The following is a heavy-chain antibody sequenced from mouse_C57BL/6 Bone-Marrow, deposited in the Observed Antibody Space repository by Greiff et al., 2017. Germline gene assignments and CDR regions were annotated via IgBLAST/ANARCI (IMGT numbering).Heavy chain of an antibody. V-gene: IGHV1-55*01. Sequence: QVQLQPGAELVKPGASVKMSCKASGYTFTSYWITWVKQRPGQGLEWIGDIYPGSGSTNYNEKFKSKATLTVDTSSSTAYMQLSSLTSEDSAVYYCASPTGTGAMYYWGQGTSVTASS. J-gene: IGHJ4*01. D-gene: IGHD4-1*02. CDR2: IYPGSGST. CDR3: ASPTGTGAMYY. CDR1: GYTFTSYW.